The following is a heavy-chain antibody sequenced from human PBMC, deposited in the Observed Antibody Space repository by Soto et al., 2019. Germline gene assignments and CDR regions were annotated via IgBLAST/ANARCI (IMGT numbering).Heavy chain of an antibody. Sequence: SETLSLTCAVSGGSISSGGYSWSWIRQPPGKGLEWIGYIYHSGSTYHNPSLKSRVTISVDRSKNQFSLKLSSVTAADTAVYYCARGYSGYSSGWYSIRFDPWGQGTLVTVSS. D-gene: IGHD6-19*01. CDR2: IYHSGST. J-gene: IGHJ5*02. CDR1: GGSISSGGYS. CDR3: ARGYSGYSSGWYSIRFDP. V-gene: IGHV4-30-2*01.